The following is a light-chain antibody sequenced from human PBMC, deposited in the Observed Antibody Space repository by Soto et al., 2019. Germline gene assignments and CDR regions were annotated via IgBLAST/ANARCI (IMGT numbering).Light chain of an antibody. CDR2: EGT. CDR1: SSDVGSYNL. J-gene: IGLJ2*01. Sequence: QSVLTQPASVSGSPGQSITISCTGTSSDVGSYNLVSWYQQHPGKAPELMIYEGTKRPSGISNRFSGSQSGNTASLTISGLQAEDEADYYCCSYAGSSTFVVFGGGTQLTVL. CDR3: CSYAGSSTFVV. V-gene: IGLV2-23*03.